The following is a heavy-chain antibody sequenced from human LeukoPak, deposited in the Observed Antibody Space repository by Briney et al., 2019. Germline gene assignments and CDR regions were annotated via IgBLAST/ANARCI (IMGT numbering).Heavy chain of an antibody. V-gene: IGHV3-30*02. CDR2: IRYDGSNK. Sequence: SGGSLRLSCAASGFTFSSYGMHWVRQAPGKGLEWVAFIRYDGSNKYYADSVKGRFTISRDNSKNTLYLQMNSLRAEDTAVYYCARGYYGSGKSYFDYWGQGTLVTVSS. J-gene: IGHJ4*02. CDR3: ARGYYGSGKSYFDY. D-gene: IGHD3-10*01. CDR1: GFTFSSYG.